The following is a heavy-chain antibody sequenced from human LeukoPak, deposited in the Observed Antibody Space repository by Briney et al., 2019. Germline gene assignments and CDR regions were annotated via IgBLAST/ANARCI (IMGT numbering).Heavy chain of an antibody. V-gene: IGHV1-69*06. CDR3: ASVADNLDAFDI. D-gene: IGHD2-15*01. J-gene: IGHJ3*02. CDR1: GGTFSSYA. Sequence: SVKVSCKASGGTFSSYAISWVRQAPGQGLEWMGGIIPIFGTANYAQKFQGRVTITADKSTSTAYMELSSLRSEDTAVYYCASVADNLDAFDIWGQGAMVTVSS. CDR2: IIPIFGTA.